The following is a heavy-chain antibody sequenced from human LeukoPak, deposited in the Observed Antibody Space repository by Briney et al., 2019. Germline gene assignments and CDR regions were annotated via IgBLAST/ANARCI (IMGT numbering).Heavy chain of an antibody. CDR1: GFTFSSYG. Sequence: PGGSLRLSCAASGFTFSSYGMHWVRQAPGKGLEWVAVIWYDGSNKYYADSVKGRFTISRDNSKNTLYLQMNSLRAEDTAVYYCAKDRGSGSYFSPIYGMDVWGQGTTVTVSS. V-gene: IGHV3-30*02. CDR2: IWYDGSNK. CDR3: AKDRGSGSYFSPIYGMDV. J-gene: IGHJ6*02. D-gene: IGHD3-10*01.